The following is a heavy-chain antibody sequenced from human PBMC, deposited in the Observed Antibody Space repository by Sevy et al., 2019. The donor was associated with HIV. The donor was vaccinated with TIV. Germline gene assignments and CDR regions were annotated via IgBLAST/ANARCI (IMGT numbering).Heavy chain of an antibody. CDR1: GFKFDDYA. D-gene: IGHD3-9*01. Sequence: GGSLRLSCTASGFKFDDYAMHWVRQPPGKGLEWVSGITWDGGRTGYADSVKGQFIISRDNTKSSLYLQMNSLRAEDTALYYCAKDLRRGDILTGYLNYWGQGILVTVSS. CDR2: ITWDGGRT. V-gene: IGHV3-9*01. J-gene: IGHJ4*02. CDR3: AKDLRRGDILTGYLNY.